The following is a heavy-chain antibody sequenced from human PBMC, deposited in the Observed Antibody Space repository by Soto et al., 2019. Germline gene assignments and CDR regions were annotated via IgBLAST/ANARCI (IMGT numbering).Heavy chain of an antibody. CDR1: GFTFSSSV. CDR2: ISGSGSST. Sequence: EVQLLESGGGLVQPGGSLRLSCVASGFTFSSSVMNWVRQAPGRGLAWVSGISGSGSSTDYADSVRGQFTISRDNSKNTLYLQMSSMGAADTAVYYCAIGAGGSGPIRLDYWGQGTLVSVSS. CDR3: AIGAGGSGPIRLDY. V-gene: IGHV3-23*01. J-gene: IGHJ4*02. D-gene: IGHD3-10*01.